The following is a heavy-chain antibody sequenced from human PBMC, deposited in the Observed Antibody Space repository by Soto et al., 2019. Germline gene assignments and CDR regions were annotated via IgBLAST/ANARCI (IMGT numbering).Heavy chain of an antibody. CDR3: ITCVTMVLGVIISPPPPY. V-gene: IGHV3-7*03. CDR2: IRQDGNEK. CDR1: GFTFSNYW. D-gene: IGHD3-10*01. J-gene: IGHJ4*02. Sequence: PGGSLRLSGAASGFTFSNYWMSWVRQAPGKGLEWVANIRQDGNEKYYVDSVKGRFTISRDDSKNTLYLQMNSLKTEDTAVYYFITCVTMVLGVIISPPPPYWGQGTLVTVSS.